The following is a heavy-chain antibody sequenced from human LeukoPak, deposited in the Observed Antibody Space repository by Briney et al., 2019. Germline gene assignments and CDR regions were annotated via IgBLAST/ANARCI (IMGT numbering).Heavy chain of an antibody. Sequence: GGSLRLSCAASGFTFSSYAMHWVRQAPGKGLEWGAVISYDGSNKYYADSVKGRFTISRDNSKNTLYLQMSSLRAEDTAVYYCASGWASGSYYKDIYYYDYWGQGTLVTVSS. CDR2: ISYDGSNK. CDR1: GFTFSSYA. D-gene: IGHD3-10*01. J-gene: IGHJ4*02. V-gene: IGHV3-30*04. CDR3: ASGWASGSYYKDIYYYDY.